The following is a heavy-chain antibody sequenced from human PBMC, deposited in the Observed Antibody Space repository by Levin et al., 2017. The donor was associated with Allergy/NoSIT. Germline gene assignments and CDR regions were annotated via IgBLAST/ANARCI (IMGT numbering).Heavy chain of an antibody. CDR2: INHSGST. CDR1: GGSFSGYY. J-gene: IGHJ5*02. Sequence: SETLSLTCAVYGGSFSGYYWSWIRQPPGKGLEWIGEINHSGSTNYNPSLKSRVTISVDTSKNQFSLKLSSVTAADTAVYYCARRNRGVIRCWFDPWGQGTLVTVSS. D-gene: IGHD3-10*01. CDR3: ARRNRGVIRCWFDP. V-gene: IGHV4-34*01.